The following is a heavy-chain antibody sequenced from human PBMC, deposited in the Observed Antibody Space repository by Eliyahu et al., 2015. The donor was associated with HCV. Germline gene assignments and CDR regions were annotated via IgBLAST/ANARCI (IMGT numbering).Heavy chain of an antibody. Sequence: EVQLVESGGGLVQPGRSLRLSCVASGFXFEDYAMHWVRQVPGKGLEWVSGINWNSGNIVYADSVKGRFTISRDNAKNSLYLEMNSLRAEDTALYYCAKDRKITPGDWLPQDWYYGMDVWGQGTTVTVSS. J-gene: IGHJ6*02. D-gene: IGHD3-9*01. CDR2: INWNSGNI. CDR1: GFXFEDYA. CDR3: AKDRKITPGDWLPQDWYYGMDV. V-gene: IGHV3-9*01.